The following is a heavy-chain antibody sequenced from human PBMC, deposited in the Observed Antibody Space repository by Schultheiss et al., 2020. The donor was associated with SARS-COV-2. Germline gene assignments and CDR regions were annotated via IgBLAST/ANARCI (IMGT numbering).Heavy chain of an antibody. D-gene: IGHD5/OR15-5a*01. Sequence: LRLSCTVSGGSISSGSYYWSWIRQPAGKGLEWIGRIYTSGSTYYNPSLKSRVTISVDTSKNQFSLKLSSVTAADPAVYYCAREGYSVSTHMGYGMDVWGHGTTVTVSS. CDR1: GGSISSGSYY. J-gene: IGHJ6*02. CDR3: AREGYSVSTHMGYGMDV. V-gene: IGHV4-61*02. CDR2: IYTSGST.